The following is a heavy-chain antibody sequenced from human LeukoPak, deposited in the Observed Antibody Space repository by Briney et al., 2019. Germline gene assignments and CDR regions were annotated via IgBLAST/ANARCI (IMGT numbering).Heavy chain of an antibody. J-gene: IGHJ4*02. Sequence: GGSLRLSCAASGFTFSSYAMSWVHQAQGKGLEWVSAISGSGGSTYYADSVKGRFTISRDNSKNTLYLQMNSLRAEDTAVYYCAKDWGTYCGGDCYTTRPFDYWGQGTLVTVSS. V-gene: IGHV3-23*01. CDR1: GFTFSSYA. D-gene: IGHD2-21*02. CDR3: AKDWGTYCGGDCYTTRPFDY. CDR2: ISGSGGST.